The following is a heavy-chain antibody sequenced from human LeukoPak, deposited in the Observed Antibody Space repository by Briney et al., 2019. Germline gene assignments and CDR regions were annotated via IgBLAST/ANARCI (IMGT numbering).Heavy chain of an antibody. CDR2: IYYSGNT. D-gene: IGHD3/OR15-3a*01. CDR3: ARQTGSGLFILP. J-gene: IGHJ4*02. CDR1: GVSISSSNSC. Sequence: PSETLSLTCTVSGVSISSSNSCWGWIRQPQGKGLEWIGSIYYSGNTYYNASLKSQVSISIDTSKNQFSLRLTSVTAADTAVYYCARQTGSGLFILPGGQGTLVTVSS. V-gene: IGHV4-39*01.